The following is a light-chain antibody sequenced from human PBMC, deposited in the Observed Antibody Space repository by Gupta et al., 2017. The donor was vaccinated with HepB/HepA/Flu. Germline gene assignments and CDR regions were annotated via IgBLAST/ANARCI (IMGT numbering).Light chain of an antibody. CDR3: QQYGSAPIT. Sequence: EIVLTQSLGTLSLSPGERATLSCRASQSVSSSYFAWYQQKPGQAPRLLIYGASSRANGIPDRCSGSVSGTYFTLTISRLEPEYFAVYYCQQYGSAPITFGQGTRLEIK. J-gene: IGKJ5*01. CDR1: QSVSSSY. CDR2: GAS. V-gene: IGKV3-20*01.